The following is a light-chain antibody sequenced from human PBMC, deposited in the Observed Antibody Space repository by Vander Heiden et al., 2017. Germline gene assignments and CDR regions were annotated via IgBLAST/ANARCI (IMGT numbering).Light chain of an antibody. Sequence: QLVLTQSPSASASLGASVKLTCTLSSGHSSYSIAWHQQQPEKGPRYLMNLNSDGSHTKRDGIPDRFSGSSSGAERYLTISSLQSEDEADYYCQTWGTGIQVFGGGTKLTVL. CDR2: LNSDGSH. CDR3: QTWGTGIQV. J-gene: IGLJ3*02. CDR1: SGHSSYS. V-gene: IGLV4-69*01.